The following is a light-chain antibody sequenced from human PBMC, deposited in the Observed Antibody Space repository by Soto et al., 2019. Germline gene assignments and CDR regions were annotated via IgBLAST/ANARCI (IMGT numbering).Light chain of an antibody. Sequence: DIVMTQTPLSLSVTPGQPASISCKSSQSLLYSDGRTYLYWFLQKPGQPPQILIYEVYNRFSGVPDRFSGRGSGTDFKLKISRVEAEDVGVYYCMQSIEVPGTFGQGTKVEIK. CDR1: QSLLYSDGRTY. CDR3: MQSIEVPGT. V-gene: IGKV2D-29*01. J-gene: IGKJ1*01. CDR2: EVY.